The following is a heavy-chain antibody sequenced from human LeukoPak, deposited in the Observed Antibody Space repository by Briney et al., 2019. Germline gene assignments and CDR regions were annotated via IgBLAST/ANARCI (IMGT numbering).Heavy chain of an antibody. J-gene: IGHJ4*02. Sequence: PSETLSLTCTVSGGSISSYYWSWIRQPPGKGLEWIGYIYYSGSTNYNPSLKSRVTISVDTSKNQFSLKLSSVTAADTAVYYCARFDYDILTGKPSGFDYWGQGTLVTVSS. D-gene: IGHD3-9*01. CDR3: ARFDYDILTGKPSGFDY. CDR1: GGSISSYY. CDR2: IYYSGST. V-gene: IGHV4-59*01.